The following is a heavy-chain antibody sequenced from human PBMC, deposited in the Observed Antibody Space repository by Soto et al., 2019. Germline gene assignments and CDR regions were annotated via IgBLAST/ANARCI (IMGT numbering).Heavy chain of an antibody. J-gene: IGHJ6*02. V-gene: IGHV1-69*13. CDR2: IIPIFGTA. CDR3: ARGGYSHSALQADYYYYGMNV. D-gene: IGHD6-13*01. CDR1: GGTCSSYA. Sequence: ASVKVSCKASGGTCSSYAISWVRRAPGQGLEWMGGIIPIFGTANYAQQFQGRVTITADESTRTAYMELSTLGSEDTGVYYWARGGYSHSALQADYYYYGMNVWGQGATVTVSS.